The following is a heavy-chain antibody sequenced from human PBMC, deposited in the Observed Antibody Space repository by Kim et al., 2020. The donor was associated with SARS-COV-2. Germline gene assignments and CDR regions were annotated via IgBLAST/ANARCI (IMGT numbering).Heavy chain of an antibody. J-gene: IGHJ6*02. CDR2: INSDGSST. CDR3: ASVRRSWYGVGGYGMDV. CDR1: GFTFSSYW. Sequence: GGSLRLSCAASGFTFSSYWMHWVRQAPGKGLVWVSRINSDGSSTSYADSVKGRFTISRDNAKNTLYLQMNSLRAEDTAVYYCASVRRSWYGVGGYGMDVWGQGTTVTVSS. D-gene: IGHD6-13*01. V-gene: IGHV3-74*01.